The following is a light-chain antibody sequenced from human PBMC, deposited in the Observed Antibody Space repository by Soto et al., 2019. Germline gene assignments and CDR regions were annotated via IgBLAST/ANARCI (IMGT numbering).Light chain of an antibody. Sequence: QSVLTQPPSVSGAPGQRVTISCTGSSSNIGAGYDVHWYQQLPGTAPKLLIYGNSNRPSGVPDRFSGSKSGTSASLAITGLQAEDEADYYCQSYDSSLSGSVFGGGTKXPV. CDR3: QSYDSSLSGSV. J-gene: IGLJ3*02. CDR1: SSNIGAGYD. CDR2: GNS. V-gene: IGLV1-40*01.